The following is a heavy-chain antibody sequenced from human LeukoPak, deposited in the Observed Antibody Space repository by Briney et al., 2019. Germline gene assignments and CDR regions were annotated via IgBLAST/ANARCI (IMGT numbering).Heavy chain of an antibody. CDR2: ISGSGGST. CDR1: GFTFSNYA. D-gene: IGHD2-2*01. CDR3: AARRYCSSTSCYADDY. J-gene: IGHJ4*02. Sequence: GGSLRLSCAASGFTFSNYAMSWVRQAPGKGLEWVSGISGSGGSTYYADSVKGRFTISRDNSKTTLYLQMNSLRAEDTAVYYCAARRYCSSTSCYADDYWGQGTLVTVSS. V-gene: IGHV3-23*01.